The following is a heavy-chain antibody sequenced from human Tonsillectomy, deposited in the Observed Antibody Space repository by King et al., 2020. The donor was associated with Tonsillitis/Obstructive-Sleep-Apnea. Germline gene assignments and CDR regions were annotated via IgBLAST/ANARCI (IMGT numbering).Heavy chain of an antibody. CDR3: AKDRGGLPGYFDY. J-gene: IGHJ4*02. Sequence: VQLVESGGVVVQPGGSLRLSCAASGFTFDDYTMHWVRQAPGKGLEWVSLISWDGGSTYYADSVKGRFTISRANSKNSLYLQMNSLRTEDTALYYCAKDRGGLPGYFDYWGQGTLVTVSS. CDR1: GFTFDDYT. D-gene: IGHD5-12*01. CDR2: ISWDGGST. V-gene: IGHV3-43*01.